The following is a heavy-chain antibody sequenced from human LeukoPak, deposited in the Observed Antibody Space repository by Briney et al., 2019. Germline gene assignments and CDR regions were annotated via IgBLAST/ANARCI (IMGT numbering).Heavy chain of an antibody. Sequence: GASVKVSCKASGYTFTSYGISWVRQAPGQGLEWMGWISAYNGNTNYAQKLQGRVTMTTDTSTSTAYMELRSLRSDDTAVYYCARAHGDIVVVPAAIRVNWFDPWGQGTLVTVSS. CDR2: ISAYNGNT. D-gene: IGHD2-2*01. CDR3: ARAHGDIVVVPAAIRVNWFDP. V-gene: IGHV1-18*01. J-gene: IGHJ5*02. CDR1: GYTFTSYG.